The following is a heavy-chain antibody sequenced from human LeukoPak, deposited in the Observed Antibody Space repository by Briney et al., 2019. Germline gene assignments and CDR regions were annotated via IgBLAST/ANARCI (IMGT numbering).Heavy chain of an antibody. D-gene: IGHD2-2*02. J-gene: IGHJ5*02. V-gene: IGHV4-39*07. CDR2: IYYSGST. Sequence: PSETLSLTCTVSGGSISSSSYYWGWIRQPPGKGLEWIGSIYYSGSTYYNPSLKSRVTISVDTSKNQFSLKLSSVTAADTAVYYCARDGYCSSTSCYTSWELWGGWFDPWGQGTLVTVSS. CDR3: ARDGYCSSTSCYTSWELWGGWFDP. CDR1: GGSISSSSYY.